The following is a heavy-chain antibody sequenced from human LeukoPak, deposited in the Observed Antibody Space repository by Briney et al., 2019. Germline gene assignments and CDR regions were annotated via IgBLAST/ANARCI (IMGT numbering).Heavy chain of an antibody. Sequence: SETLSLTCTVSGGSISSGGYYWSWIRQHPGKGLEWIGSIYYSGSTYYNPSLKSRVTISVDTSKNQFSLKLSSVTAADTAVYYCARVILSSGYYDWFDPWGQGTLVTVSS. CDR3: ARVILSSGYYDWFDP. CDR2: IYYSGST. V-gene: IGHV4-31*03. J-gene: IGHJ5*02. CDR1: GGSISSGGYY. D-gene: IGHD3-22*01.